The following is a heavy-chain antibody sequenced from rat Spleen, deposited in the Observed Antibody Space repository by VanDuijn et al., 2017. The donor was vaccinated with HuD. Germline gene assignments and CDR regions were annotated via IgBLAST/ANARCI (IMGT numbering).Heavy chain of an antibody. Sequence: EVQLVESDGGLVQPGRSLKLSCAASGFVFSDYYVAWVRQAPTKGLEWVATINYDGRSTFYRDSVRDRFTISRDNAKSTLYLQMDSLTSEDTATYYCATGPRILRIDWFAYWGQGTQVTVSS. CDR2: INYDGRST. D-gene: IGHD1-6*01. CDR1: GFVFSDYY. J-gene: IGHJ3*01. V-gene: IGHV5-29*01. CDR3: ATGPRILRIDWFAY.